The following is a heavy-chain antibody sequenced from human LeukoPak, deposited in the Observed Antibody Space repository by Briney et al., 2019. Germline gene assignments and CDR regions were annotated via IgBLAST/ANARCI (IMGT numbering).Heavy chain of an antibody. V-gene: IGHV4-34*01. D-gene: IGHD3-3*01. CDR3: ARSRYYDFWSGYSHNLDY. CDR1: GGSFSGYY. CDR2: INHSGST. Sequence: SETLSLTCAVYGGSFSGYYWSWIRQPPGKGLEWIGEINHSGSTNYNPSLKSRVTISVDTSKNQFSLKLSSVTPADTAVYYWARSRYYDFWSGYSHNLDYWGQGTLVTVSS. J-gene: IGHJ4*02.